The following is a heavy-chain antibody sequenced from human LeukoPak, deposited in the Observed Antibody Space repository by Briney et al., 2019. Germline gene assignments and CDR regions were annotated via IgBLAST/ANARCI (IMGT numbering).Heavy chain of an antibody. Sequence: SETLSLTCAVSGYSISSGYYWGWIRQPPGKGLEWIGSICHSGSTYYNPSLKSRVTISVDTSKNQFSLKLSSVTAADTAVYYCARQAGKPYYFDYWGQGTLVTVSS. CDR3: ARQAGKPYYFDY. J-gene: IGHJ4*02. CDR2: ICHSGST. CDR1: GYSISSGYY. V-gene: IGHV4-38-2*01. D-gene: IGHD6-13*01.